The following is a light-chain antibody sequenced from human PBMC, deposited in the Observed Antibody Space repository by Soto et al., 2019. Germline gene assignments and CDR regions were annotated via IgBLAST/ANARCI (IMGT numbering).Light chain of an antibody. CDR2: AAS. V-gene: IGKV1-9*01. J-gene: IGKJ5*01. Sequence: DTQLTQPPSSFSASVGDGATITCRASQDISNYLAWYQQKSGKAPKLLIYAASTLQSGVPSRFSGSGSGTEFTLTISGLQPEDLATYYCQQVKSYPITFGQGTRLETK. CDR1: QDISNY. CDR3: QQVKSYPIT.